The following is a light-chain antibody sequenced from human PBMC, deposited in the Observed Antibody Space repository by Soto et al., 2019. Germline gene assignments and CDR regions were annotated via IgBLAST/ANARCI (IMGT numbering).Light chain of an antibody. V-gene: IGLV2-8*01. CDR1: SSDVGGYNY. CDR2: EVN. Sequence: QSVLTQPPSASGSPGQSVTISCTGTSSDVGGYNYVSWFQQHPGKAPKLIISEVNKRPSGVPDRFSGSKSGNTASLTVSGVQAEDEADYYCTSYGGRDNLIFGGGTKLTVL. CDR3: TSYGGRDNLI. J-gene: IGLJ2*01.